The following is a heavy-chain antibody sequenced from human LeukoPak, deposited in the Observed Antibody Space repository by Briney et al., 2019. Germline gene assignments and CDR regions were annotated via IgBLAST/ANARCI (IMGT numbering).Heavy chain of an antibody. CDR1: GFTFSSYA. J-gene: IGHJ4*02. CDR3: ARGHESGYDL. D-gene: IGHD5-12*01. V-gene: IGHV3-30*14. Sequence: GGSLRLSCAASGFTFSSYAMRWVRQAPGKGLEWVAVISYDGSNKYYADSVKGRFTISRDNSKNTLYLQMNSLRAEDTAVYYCARGHESGYDLWGQGTLVTVSS. CDR2: ISYDGSNK.